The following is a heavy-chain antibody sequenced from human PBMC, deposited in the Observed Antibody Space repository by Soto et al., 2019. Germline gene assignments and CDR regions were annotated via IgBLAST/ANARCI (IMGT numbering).Heavy chain of an antibody. CDR2: IYYIGST. D-gene: IGHD3-16*02. CDR3: AGRNSLASVSLNFRELSNYKWIDP. Sequence: PSETLSVTCTVSDDSSTNSGDYWGWFRKPPGKGLEWIASIYYIGSTYYNPSLKSRVTISVDTSNNQFSLNLNSVTASDTAVYYCAGRNSLASVSLNFRELSNYKWIDPWGPGTLVTVSS. V-gene: IGHV4-39*01. J-gene: IGHJ5*02. CDR1: DDSSTNSGDY.